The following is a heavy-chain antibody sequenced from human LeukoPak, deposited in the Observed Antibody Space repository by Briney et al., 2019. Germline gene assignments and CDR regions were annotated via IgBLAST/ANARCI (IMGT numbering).Heavy chain of an antibody. D-gene: IGHD6-13*01. CDR3: ARARSAAAAYYFDY. Sequence: ASVKVSCKASGYTFTSYAMHWVRQAPGQRLEWMGWINAGNGNTKYSQKFQGRVTITRDTSASTAYMELSSLRSEDTAVYYCARARSAAAAYYFDYWGQGTLVTVTS. J-gene: IGHJ4*02. CDR1: GYTFTSYA. CDR2: INAGNGNT. V-gene: IGHV1-3*01.